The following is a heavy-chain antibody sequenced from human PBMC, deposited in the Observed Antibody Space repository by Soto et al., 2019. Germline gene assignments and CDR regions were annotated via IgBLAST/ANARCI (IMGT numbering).Heavy chain of an antibody. D-gene: IGHD2-8*02. Sequence: EVQLVESGGGLVQPGGSLRLSCAASGFTVSSNYMSWVRQAPGKGLEWVSVIYSGGSTYYADSVKGRFTIPRHNSKNTLYVHMNSLRAEDTAVYYCARDETGEYYFDYWGQGTLVTVSS. CDR1: GFTVSSNY. CDR3: ARDETGEYYFDY. CDR2: IYSGGST. J-gene: IGHJ4*02. V-gene: IGHV3-53*04.